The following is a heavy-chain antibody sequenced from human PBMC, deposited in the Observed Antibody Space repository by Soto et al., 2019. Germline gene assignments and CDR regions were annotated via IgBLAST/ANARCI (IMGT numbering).Heavy chain of an antibody. CDR3: ASYYYDSSGYSHYFDY. Sequence: SVKVSCKASGGTFSSYAISWVRQAPGQGLEWMGGIIPIFGTANYAQKFQGRVTITADESTSTAYMELSSLRSEDTAVYYCASYYYDSSGYSHYFDYWGPGTLVTVSS. CDR2: IIPIFGTA. CDR1: GGTFSSYA. D-gene: IGHD3-22*01. V-gene: IGHV1-69*13. J-gene: IGHJ4*02.